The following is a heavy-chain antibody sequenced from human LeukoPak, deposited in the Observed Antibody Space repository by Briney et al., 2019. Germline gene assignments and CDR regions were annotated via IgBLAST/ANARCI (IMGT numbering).Heavy chain of an antibody. J-gene: IGHJ4*02. V-gene: IGHV4-39*01. CDR3: ARRDFSYFYAL. CDR1: GCSISSSSNF. Sequence: SETLSLICTVSGCSISSSSNFWGWIRQPRGKGLESIGSIYDSGSTNYKPSLKSRVTISEDTSKKQLLLTLSSVTAADTAVYYCARRDFSYFYALWGQGTLVTVSS. CDR2: IYDSGST. D-gene: IGHD2/OR15-2a*01.